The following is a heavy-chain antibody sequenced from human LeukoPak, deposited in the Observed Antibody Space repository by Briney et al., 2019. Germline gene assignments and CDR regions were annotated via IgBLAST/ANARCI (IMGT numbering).Heavy chain of an antibody. CDR1: GGTFSSYA. D-gene: IGHD6-19*01. Sequence: SVKVSCKASGGTFSSYAISWVRQAPGQGLEWMGGIIPIFGTANYAQKFQGRVTITADESTSTAYMELSSLRSEDAAVYYCARGQWLVSGDYYYYGMDVWGQGTTVTVSS. CDR2: IIPIFGTA. CDR3: ARGQWLVSGDYYYYGMDV. J-gene: IGHJ6*02. V-gene: IGHV1-69*13.